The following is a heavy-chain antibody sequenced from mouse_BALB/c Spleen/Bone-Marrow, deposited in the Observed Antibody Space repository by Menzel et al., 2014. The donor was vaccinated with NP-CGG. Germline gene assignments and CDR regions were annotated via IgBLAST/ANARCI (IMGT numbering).Heavy chain of an antibody. CDR3: AREVRAPWYAMDY. V-gene: IGHV1-67*01. J-gene: IGHJ4*01. D-gene: IGHD2-14*01. Sequence: VKLMESGPEVVRPGVSVKISCKGSGYTFTDYAMHWVKQSHAKSLEWIGVISTYNGNTNYNQKFKGKATMTVDKSSSTAYMELAGLTSEDSAIYYCAREVRAPWYAMDYWGQGTSVTVSS. CDR1: GYTFTDYA. CDR2: ISTYNGNT.